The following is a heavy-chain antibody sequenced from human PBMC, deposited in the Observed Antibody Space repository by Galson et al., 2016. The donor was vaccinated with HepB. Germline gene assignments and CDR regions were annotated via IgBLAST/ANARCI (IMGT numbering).Heavy chain of an antibody. V-gene: IGHV3-30*18. CDR1: GFTFSSYG. Sequence: SLRLSCAASGFTFSSYGLNWVRQAPGKGLEWVAVVSHDGSETYYVDSVKGRFTISGDNSKNTLYLQMSSLRPEDTAVYYCAKHRREGVLILGHENALDVWGQGTMVTVSS. CDR2: VSHDGSET. CDR3: AKHRREGVLILGHENALDV. D-gene: IGHD2-8*01. J-gene: IGHJ3*01.